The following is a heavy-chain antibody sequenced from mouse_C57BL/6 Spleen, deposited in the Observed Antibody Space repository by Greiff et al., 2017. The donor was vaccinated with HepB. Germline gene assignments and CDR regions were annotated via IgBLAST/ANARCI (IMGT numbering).Heavy chain of an antibody. Sequence: QVQLQQSGPELVKPGASVKISCKASGYAFSSSWMNWVKQRPGKGLEWIGRIYPGDGDTNYNGKFKGKATLTADKSSSTAYMQLSSLTSEDSAVYFCARRYYAMDYWGQGTSVTVSS. J-gene: IGHJ4*01. CDR1: GYAFSSSW. CDR2: IYPGDGDT. V-gene: IGHV1-82*01. CDR3: ARRYYAMDY.